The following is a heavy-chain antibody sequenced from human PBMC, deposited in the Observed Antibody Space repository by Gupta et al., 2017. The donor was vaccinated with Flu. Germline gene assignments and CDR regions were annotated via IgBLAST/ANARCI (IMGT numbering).Heavy chain of an antibody. CDR1: YY. CDR3: ARRSSQYDFWSGHFDY. V-gene: IGHV4-39*01. Sequence: YYWGWIRQPPGKGLEGVGSVQYSGSTYYNPPLKGRVTISVETSREQCALKLTSVTAAETAVDFCARRSSQYDFWSGHFDYGGRVRMVSVAS. J-gene: IGHJ4*02. D-gene: IGHD3-3*01. CDR2: VQYSGST.